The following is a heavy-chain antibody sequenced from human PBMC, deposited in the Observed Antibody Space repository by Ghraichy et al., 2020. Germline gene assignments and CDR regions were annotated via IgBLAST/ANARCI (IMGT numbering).Heavy chain of an antibody. D-gene: IGHD1-1*01. CDR2: IHGGGVDA. J-gene: IGHJ3*02. V-gene: IGHV3-23*01. Sequence: GGSLRLSCAASGFTFSDYAMSWVRQAPGEGLQWVSSIHGGGVDAHYEDSVKGRFTISRDDSKNTLFLQVNSLRAEDTAVYYCAKDGTSNNGRWDGFDIWGQGTLVTVSS. CDR3: AKDGTSNNGRWDGFDI. CDR1: GFTFSDYA.